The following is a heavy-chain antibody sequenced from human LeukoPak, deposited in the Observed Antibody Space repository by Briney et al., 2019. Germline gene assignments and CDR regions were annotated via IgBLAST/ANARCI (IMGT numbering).Heavy chain of an antibody. D-gene: IGHD6-13*01. CDR2: MNHRSGYN. CDR3: ARGIRVCSSSWSSLPFHM. J-gene: IGHJ3*02. CDR1: GYTFPNYD. V-gene: IGHV1-8*01. Sequence: ASVKVSCKPSGYTFPNYDINWVRQATGRGLEWMGWMNHRSGYNGYLQKFQGRASMPGSNSIGTAYLELNSLTSEDTPVYYCARGIRVCSSSWSSLPFHMWGQGSMVTVSS.